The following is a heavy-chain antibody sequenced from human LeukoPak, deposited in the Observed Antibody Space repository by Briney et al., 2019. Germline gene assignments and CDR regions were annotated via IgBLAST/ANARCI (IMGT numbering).Heavy chain of an antibody. CDR2: ITPNADRA. CDR3: AIMHGYYDGSGYWVQ. D-gene: IGHD3-22*01. CDR1: GFTFGSYG. J-gene: IGHJ1*01. V-gene: IGHV3-23*01. Sequence: GGSLRLSCAASGFTFGSYGMSWVRQAPGRGLEWASFITPNADRASYADSVEGRFTISRDNPRNTLYMQMNSLRDEDTAVYYCAIMHGYYDGSGYWVQWGQGTLVTVSS.